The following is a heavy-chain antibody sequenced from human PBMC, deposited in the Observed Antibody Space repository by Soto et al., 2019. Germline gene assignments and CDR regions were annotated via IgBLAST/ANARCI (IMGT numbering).Heavy chain of an antibody. V-gene: IGHV3-64D*06. CDR3: VKLMVEMATIWDY. J-gene: IGHJ4*02. Sequence: GGSLRLSCSASGFTFSSYAMHWVRQAPGKGLEYVSAISSNGGSTYYADSVKGRFTISRDNSKNTLYLQMSSLRAEDTAVYYCVKLMVEMATIWDYWGQGTLVIVSS. CDR1: GFTFSSYA. D-gene: IGHD5-12*01. CDR2: ISSNGGST.